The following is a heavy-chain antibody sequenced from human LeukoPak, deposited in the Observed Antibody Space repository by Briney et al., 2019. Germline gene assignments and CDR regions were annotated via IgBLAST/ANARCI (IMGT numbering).Heavy chain of an antibody. Sequence: GGSLRLSCAASGFTFSSYWMSWVRQAPGKGLEWVANIKQDGSEKYYVDSVKGRFTISRDNAKNSLYLQMNSLRAEDTAVYYCARRVTMVRGVIKYDYWGQGTLVTVSS. CDR2: IKQDGSEK. D-gene: IGHD3-10*01. V-gene: IGHV3-7*01. CDR3: ARRVTMVRGVIKYDY. J-gene: IGHJ4*02. CDR1: GFTFSSYW.